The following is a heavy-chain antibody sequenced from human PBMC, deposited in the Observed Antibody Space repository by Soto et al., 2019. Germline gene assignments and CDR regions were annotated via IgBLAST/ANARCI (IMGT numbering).Heavy chain of an antibody. CDR2: ITGSSSAI. V-gene: IGHV3-48*02. Sequence: EVHLVESGGGSVQPGGSLRLSCAASGFTFNSYSMHWVRQAPGKGLEWVSYITGSSSAIYYADSVKGRFTISRDNAKNYLSLNMNRLSDEDRAVYYCARGYCHGGSCEPGVYWGQGPLVSVPS. D-gene: IGHD2-15*01. CDR3: ARGYCHGGSCEPGVY. J-gene: IGHJ4*02. CDR1: GFTFNSYS.